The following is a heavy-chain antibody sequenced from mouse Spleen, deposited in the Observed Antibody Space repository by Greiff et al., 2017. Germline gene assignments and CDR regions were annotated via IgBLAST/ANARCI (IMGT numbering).Heavy chain of an antibody. J-gene: IGHJ4*01. CDR3: ARKRIYDGYYGDAMDY. D-gene: IGHD2-3*01. CDR1: GFSLTSYG. V-gene: IGHV2-2*01. Sequence: QVQLKQSGPGLVQPSQSLSITCTVSGFSLTSYGVHWVRQSPGKGLEWLGVIWSGGSTDYNAAFISRLSISKDNSKSQVFFKMNSLQADDTAIYYCARKRIYDGYYGDAMDYWGQGTSVTVSS. CDR2: IWSGGST.